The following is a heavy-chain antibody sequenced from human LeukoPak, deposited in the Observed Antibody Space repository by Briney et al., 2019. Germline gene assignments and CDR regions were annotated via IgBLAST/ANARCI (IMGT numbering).Heavy chain of an antibody. CDR3: ARGYCSGGTCYLVENWFNP. J-gene: IGHJ5*02. CDR2: INPNRGGT. V-gene: IGHV1-2*06. D-gene: IGHD2-15*01. CDR1: GYTFTGYY. Sequence: GASVKVSCKASGYTFTGYYMYWVRQAPGQGLEWMGRINPNRGGTDYAQNFQGRVTMTRDTSISTAYMELSRLRSDDTAVYYCARGYCSGGTCYLVENWFNPWGQGTLVTVSS.